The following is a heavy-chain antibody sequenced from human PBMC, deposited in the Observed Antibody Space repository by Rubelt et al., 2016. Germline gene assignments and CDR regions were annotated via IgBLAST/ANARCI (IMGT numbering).Heavy chain of an antibody. V-gene: IGHV4-59*01. D-gene: IGHD3-22*01. CDR1: GGSINSYY. Sequence: QVLLQESGPGLVKPSETLSLTCTVSGGSINSYYWNWIRQSPGKGLEWIGYIYYSGSTNYNPSLQSRVTISMDTSNNQLSLMLTSVTAADTAVYYCAGVIEADHFGYFVGSAFDVWGQGTMVTVSS. J-gene: IGHJ3*01. CDR2: IYYSGST. CDR3: AGVIEADHFGYFVGSAFDV.